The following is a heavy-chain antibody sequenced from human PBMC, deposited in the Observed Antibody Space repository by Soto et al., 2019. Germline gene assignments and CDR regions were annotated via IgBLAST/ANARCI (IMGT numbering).Heavy chain of an antibody. V-gene: IGHV3-33*01. J-gene: IGHJ6*02. D-gene: IGHD2-2*01. CDR3: ASGFRAEPTPWGVVKYQYEGLDX. Sequence: PGGSLRLSCAASGFTFGNYGMHWVRQAPGKGLEWVSAICDDGSKIFYAESVKVRFIISRENSKKALDLKMNGLSADDTSVYYCASGFRAEPTPWGVVKYQYEGLDXWGQVTTVTVS. CDR2: ICDDGSKI. CDR1: GFTFGNYG.